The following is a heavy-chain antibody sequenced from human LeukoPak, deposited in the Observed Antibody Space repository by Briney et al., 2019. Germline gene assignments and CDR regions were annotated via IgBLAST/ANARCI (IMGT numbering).Heavy chain of an antibody. J-gene: IGHJ3*01. CDR3: AKDPNGDYVGAFDS. V-gene: IGHV3-23*01. CDR1: GLTFSNYA. Sequence: PGGSLRLSCAASGLTFSNYAMTWVRQAPGKGLEWVSSITAGGRTSYTDSVKGRFTVYRDNSKNTLYLQMNSLRAGNTALYYCAKDPNGDYVGAFDSWGQGTMVTVSS. CDR2: ITAGGRT. D-gene: IGHD4-17*01.